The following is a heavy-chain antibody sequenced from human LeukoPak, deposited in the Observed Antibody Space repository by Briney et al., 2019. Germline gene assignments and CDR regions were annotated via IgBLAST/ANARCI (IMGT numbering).Heavy chain of an antibody. V-gene: IGHV1-18*01. J-gene: IGHJ6*03. CDR3: ARGPLSTLYYYYMDV. Sequence: GASVKVSCKASGYTFTSYGISWVRQAPGQGLEWMGWISAYNGNTNYAQKLQGRVTMTTDTSTSTAYMELRSLRSDDTAVYYCARGPLSTLYYYYMDVWGKGTTVTISS. CDR1: GYTFTSYG. CDR2: ISAYNGNT.